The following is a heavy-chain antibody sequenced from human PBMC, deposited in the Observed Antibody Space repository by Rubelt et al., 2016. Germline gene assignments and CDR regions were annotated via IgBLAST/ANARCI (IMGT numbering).Heavy chain of an antibody. J-gene: IGHJ4*02. D-gene: IGHD5-12*01. V-gene: IGHV4-39*01. CDR3: ARQDVATSCVDY. CDR2: IYYSGST. CDR1: GGSISSSSYY. Sequence: QLQLQESGPGLVKPSETLSLTCTVSGGSISSSSYYWGWIRQPPGKGLEWIGSIYYSGSTYYNPSPKSRVTISVDASKNQFSLKLSSVTAADTAVYYCARQDVATSCVDYWGQGTLVTVSS.